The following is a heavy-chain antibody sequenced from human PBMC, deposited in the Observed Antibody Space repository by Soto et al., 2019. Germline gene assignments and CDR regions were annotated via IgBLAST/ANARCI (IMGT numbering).Heavy chain of an antibody. V-gene: IGHV3-48*02. J-gene: IGHJ6*02. Sequence: GGSLRLSCAASGFTFSSYSMNWVRQAPGKGLEWVSYISSSSSTIYYADSVKGRFTISRDNAKNSLYLQMNSLRDEDTAVYYCARGNPRIQYYYYYGMDVWGQGTTVTVSS. CDR3: ARGNPRIQYYYYYGMDV. CDR1: GFTFSSYS. CDR2: ISSSSSTI. D-gene: IGHD2-15*01.